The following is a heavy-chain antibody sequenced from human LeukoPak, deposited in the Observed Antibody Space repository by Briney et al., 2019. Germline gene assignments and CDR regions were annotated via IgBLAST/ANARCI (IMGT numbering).Heavy chain of an antibody. V-gene: IGHV4-34*01. CDR1: GGSFSGYY. J-gene: IGHJ4*02. CDR2: INHSGST. Sequence: PSETLSLTCAVYGGSFSGYYWSWIRQPPGKGLEWIGEINHSGSTNYNPSLKSRVTISVDTSKNQFSLKLSSVTAADTAVYYCASTYYYGSGSYYLDYWGQGTLVTVSS. D-gene: IGHD3-10*01. CDR3: ASTYYYGSGSYYLDY.